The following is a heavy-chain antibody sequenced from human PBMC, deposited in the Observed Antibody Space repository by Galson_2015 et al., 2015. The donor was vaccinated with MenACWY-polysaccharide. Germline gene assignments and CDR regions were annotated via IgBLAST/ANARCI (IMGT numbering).Heavy chain of an antibody. D-gene: IGHD1-1*01. CDR2: IKKVGSDK. CDR3: SNKRGGY. Sequence: SLRLSCAASGAASGFMFSSNWMSWVRQAPGKGLEWVANIKKVGSDKYYVDSVKSRFTISRDNAKNSLFLQMHSLRVEDTAVYYCSNKRGGYWGQGTLVTVSS. V-gene: IGHV3-7*01. J-gene: IGHJ4*02. CDR1: GFMFSSNW.